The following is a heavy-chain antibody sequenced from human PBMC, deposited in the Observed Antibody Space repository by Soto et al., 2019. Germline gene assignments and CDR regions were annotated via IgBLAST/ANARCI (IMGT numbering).Heavy chain of an antibody. J-gene: IGHJ5*02. D-gene: IGHD5-18*01. CDR2: IYYSGST. Sequence: QLQLQESGPGLVKPSETLSLTCTVSGGSISSSSYYWGWIRQPPGKGLEWIGSIYYSGSTYYNPSLKSRVTISVDTSKNQFSLKLSSVTAADTAVYYCARMDTAMARGWFDPWGQGTLVTVSS. CDR1: GGSISSSSYY. V-gene: IGHV4-39*01. CDR3: ARMDTAMARGWFDP.